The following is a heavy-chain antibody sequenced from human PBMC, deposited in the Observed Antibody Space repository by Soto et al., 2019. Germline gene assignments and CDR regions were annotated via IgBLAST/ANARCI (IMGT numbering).Heavy chain of an antibody. CDR2: ISAYNGNT. J-gene: IGHJ6*02. Sequence: APVEVTFKASGYTFTSYCISLVRQAPGQGLEGMGWISAYNGNTNYAKNLQGRVTMTTDTSTSTAYMELRSLRSDDTAVYYCASPNGASVIGMDVWGQGTTVTVSS. CDR3: ASPNGASVIGMDV. V-gene: IGHV1-18*04. D-gene: IGHD4-17*01. CDR1: GYTFTSYC.